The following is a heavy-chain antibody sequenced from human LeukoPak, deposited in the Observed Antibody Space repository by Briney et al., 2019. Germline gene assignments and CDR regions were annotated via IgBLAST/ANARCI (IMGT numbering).Heavy chain of an antibody. CDR3: AKDLREYCSSTSCLKYFQH. J-gene: IGHJ1*01. V-gene: IGHV3-23*01. Sequence: GGSLRLSCAASGFTFSSYAMSWVRQAPGKGLEWVSAISGSGGSTYYADSVKGRFTISRDNSKNTLYLQMNSLRAEDTAVYYCAKDLREYCSSTSCLKYFQHWGQGTLVTVSS. CDR1: GFTFSSYA. D-gene: IGHD2-2*01. CDR2: ISGSGGST.